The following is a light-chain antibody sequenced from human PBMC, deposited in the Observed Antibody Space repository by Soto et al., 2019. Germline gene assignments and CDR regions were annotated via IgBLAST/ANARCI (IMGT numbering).Light chain of an antibody. J-gene: IGLJ1*01. Sequence: QSALTQPASVSGSPGQSITISCTGTSNDVGGYNFVFWYQQHPTKAPKLIIYDVINRPSGVSNRFSGSKSGNMASLTISGLQAEDEADYYCTSYTSSFTVVFGTGTKLTVL. CDR3: TSYTSSFTVV. CDR2: DVI. CDR1: SNDVGGYNF. V-gene: IGLV2-14*03.